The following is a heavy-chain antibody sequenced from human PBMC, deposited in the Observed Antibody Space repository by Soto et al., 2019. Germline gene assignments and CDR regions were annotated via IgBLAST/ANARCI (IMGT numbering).Heavy chain of an antibody. CDR3: AISTMVGL. CDR1: GFTFSDYY. Sequence: PGGALRLSWVVYGFTFSDYYMSWIRQAPGKGLEWVSYISSSSSYTNYADSVKGRFTISRDNAKNSLYLQMNSLRAEDTAVYYCAISTMVGLWGQGTRVTVSS. CDR2: ISSSSSYT. V-gene: IGHV3-11*06. J-gene: IGHJ4*02. D-gene: IGHD3-10*01.